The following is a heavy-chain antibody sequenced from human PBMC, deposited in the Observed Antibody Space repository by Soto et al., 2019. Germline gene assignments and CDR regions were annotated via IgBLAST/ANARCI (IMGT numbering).Heavy chain of an antibody. CDR3: ASGGNWFDP. CDR1: GGSISNYY. Sequence: SETLSLTCSVSGGSISNYYWTWVRQSPEKGLEWIGYMYYNGNIDYNPSLKSRVTISIDTSKNQFSLTLKSVTAADTAVYYCASGGNWFDPWGQGVLVTVSS. V-gene: IGHV4-59*01. J-gene: IGHJ5*02. CDR2: MYYNGNI. D-gene: IGHD3-16*01.